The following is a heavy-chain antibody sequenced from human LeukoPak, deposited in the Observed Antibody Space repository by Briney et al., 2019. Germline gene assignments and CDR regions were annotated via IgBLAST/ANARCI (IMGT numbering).Heavy chain of an antibody. Sequence: LSLTCTVSGVSISSSNSYWGWIRQPPGKGLEWVSYISSSGSTIYYADSVKGRFTISRDNSKNTLYLQMNSLRAEDTAVYYCARGAGYYYYMDVWGKGTTVTISS. J-gene: IGHJ6*03. CDR1: GVSISSSNSY. CDR2: ISSSGSTI. CDR3: ARGAGYYYYMDV. V-gene: IGHV3-11*01. D-gene: IGHD6-25*01.